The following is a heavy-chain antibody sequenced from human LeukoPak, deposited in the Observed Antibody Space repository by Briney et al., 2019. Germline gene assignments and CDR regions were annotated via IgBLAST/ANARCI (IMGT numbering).Heavy chain of an antibody. CDR3: AKTMGYYDSSGYYALDY. D-gene: IGHD3-22*01. Sequence: GSLRLSCAASGFTFSSYSMNWVRQAPGKGLEWVSYISSSSSTKYYADSVKGRFTISRDNSKNTLYLQMNSLRAEDTAVYYCAKTMGYYDSSGYYALDYWGQGTLVTVSS. V-gene: IGHV3-48*01. J-gene: IGHJ4*02. CDR1: GFTFSSYS. CDR2: ISSSSSTK.